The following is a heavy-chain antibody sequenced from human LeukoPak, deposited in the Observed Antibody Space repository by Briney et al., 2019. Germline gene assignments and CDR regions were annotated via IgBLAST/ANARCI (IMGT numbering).Heavy chain of an antibody. Sequence: ASVTVSCTTSGYTFTTYAIHWVRQAPGQRLEWMGWINADNGNTKYSQKFQGRVTITRDTSASTAYMELSSLRSEDTAVYYCARGGDIVVVPAVAFDYWGQGTLVTVSS. CDR2: INADNGNT. J-gene: IGHJ4*02. D-gene: IGHD2-2*01. CDR1: GYTFTTYA. CDR3: ARGGDIVVVPAVAFDY. V-gene: IGHV1-3*01.